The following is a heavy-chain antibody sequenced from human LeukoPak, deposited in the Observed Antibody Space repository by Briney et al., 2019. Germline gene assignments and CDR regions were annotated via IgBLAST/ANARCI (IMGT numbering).Heavy chain of an antibody. CDR3: ARDGRLSPFITPEMYYFDY. CDR1: GYTFTSYA. CDR2: INTNTGNP. V-gene: IGHV7-4-1*02. Sequence: GASVKVSCKASGYTFTSYAMNWVRQAPGQGLEWMGWINTNTGNPTYAQGFTGRFVFSLDTSVSTAYLQISSLKAEDTAVYYCARDGRLSPFITPEMYYFDYWGQGTLVTVSS. J-gene: IGHJ4*02. D-gene: IGHD1-14*01.